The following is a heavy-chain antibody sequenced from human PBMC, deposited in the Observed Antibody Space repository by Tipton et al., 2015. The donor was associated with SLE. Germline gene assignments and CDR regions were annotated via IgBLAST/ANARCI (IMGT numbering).Heavy chain of an antibody. J-gene: IGHJ4*02. D-gene: IGHD3-10*01. V-gene: IGHV4-59*07. CDR3: ATAPYYYGSGGQYFDY. CDR1: GGSISSYY. CDR2: IHYSGST. Sequence: TLSLTCTVSGGSISSYYWSWIRQPPRKGLEWIGYIHYSGSTNYNPSLKSRVIISVDTSKNQFSLEVTSVTAADTAVYYCATAPYYYGSGGQYFDYWGQGTLVTVSS.